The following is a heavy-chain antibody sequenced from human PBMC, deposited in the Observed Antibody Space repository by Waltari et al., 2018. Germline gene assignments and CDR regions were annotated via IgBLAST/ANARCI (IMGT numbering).Heavy chain of an antibody. Sequence: QVQLQESGPGLVRPSETLSLTCTVSGDSINTYYWSWIRQPPGRGLEWIGYIYYSGSTNYNPALKSRVTISVDTSKNQCALRLSSVTAADTAVYYCATGSGNCPDSWGQGTLVTVSS. J-gene: IGHJ4*02. CDR2: IYYSGST. CDR3: ATGSGNCPDS. D-gene: IGHD2-15*01. V-gene: IGHV4-59*01. CDR1: GDSINTYY.